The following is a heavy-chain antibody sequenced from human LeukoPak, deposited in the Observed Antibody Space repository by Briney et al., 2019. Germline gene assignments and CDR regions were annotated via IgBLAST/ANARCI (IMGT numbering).Heavy chain of an antibody. D-gene: IGHD2/OR15-2a*01. J-gene: IGHJ6*03. CDR3: ARDKPEYFYIDV. V-gene: IGHV4-39*07. CDR2: VYYSGST. CDR1: GGSIRSAKYY. Sequence: SETLSLTCNVSGGSIRSAKYYWGWIRQPPGKGLEWIGSVYYSGSTFYNPSLKSRITISIDTSKNQFSLKLRSVTAADTAVYCCARDKPEYFYIDVWGKGTTVTVSS.